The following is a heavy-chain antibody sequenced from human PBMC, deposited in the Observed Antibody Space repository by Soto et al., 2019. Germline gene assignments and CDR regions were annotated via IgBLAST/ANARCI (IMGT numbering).Heavy chain of an antibody. CDR1: GFTLSDYY. Sequence: GGSLRLSCAASGFTLSDYYMSWIRQAPGKGLEWVSYISSSGRTIYYADSVKGRFPISRDNAKNSLYLQMISLGAEDRAVDYCAKVLVGATHYYGMDVWGQGPTATVS. CDR2: ISSSGRTI. J-gene: IGHJ6*02. CDR3: AKVLVGATHYYGMDV. V-gene: IGHV3-11*01. D-gene: IGHD1-26*01.